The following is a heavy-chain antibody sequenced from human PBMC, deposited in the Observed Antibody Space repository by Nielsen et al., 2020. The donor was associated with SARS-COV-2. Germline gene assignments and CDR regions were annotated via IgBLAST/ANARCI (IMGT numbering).Heavy chain of an antibody. J-gene: IGHJ4*02. V-gene: IGHV4-30-4*01. CDR1: GGSISCGDYY. CDR3: ARTTVTTAFDY. D-gene: IGHD4-17*01. Sequence: SEPLSLTCTVSGGSISCGDYYCNWVRQPPGKGLEWIGHIYYSGSTYYNPSLKSRVTISEDTSKNQFSLNLSSVTAADTAVYYCARTTVTTAFDYWGQGTLVTVSS. CDR2: IYYSGST.